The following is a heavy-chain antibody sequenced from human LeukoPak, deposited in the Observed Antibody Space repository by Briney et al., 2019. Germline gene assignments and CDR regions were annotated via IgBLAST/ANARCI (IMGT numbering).Heavy chain of an antibody. CDR2: ISSSSSTI. V-gene: IGHV3-48*02. J-gene: IGHJ4*02. CDR1: GFTFSSYS. D-gene: IGHD3-10*01. CDR3: ASMTMVRGVKKTGFDY. Sequence: GGSLRLSCAASGFTFSSYSMNWVRQAPGKGLEWVSYISSSSSTIYYADSVKGRFTISRDNAKNSLYLQMNSLRDEDTAVYYCASMTMVRGVKKTGFDYWGQGTLVTVSS.